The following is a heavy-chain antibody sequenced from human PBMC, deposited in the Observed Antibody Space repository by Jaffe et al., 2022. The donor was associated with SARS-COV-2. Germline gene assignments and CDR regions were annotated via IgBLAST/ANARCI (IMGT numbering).Heavy chain of an antibody. CDR2: INHSGST. CDR1: GGSFSGYY. D-gene: IGHD6-19*01. V-gene: IGHV4-34*01. Sequence: QVQLQQWGAGLLKPSETLSLTCAVYGGSFSGYYWSWIRQPPGKGLEWIGEINHSGSTNYNPSLKSRVTISVDTSKNQFSLKLSSVTAADTAVYYCARVAPKGIAARIAVGYYFDYWGQGTLVTVSS. CDR3: ARVAPKGIAARIAVGYYFDY. J-gene: IGHJ4*02.